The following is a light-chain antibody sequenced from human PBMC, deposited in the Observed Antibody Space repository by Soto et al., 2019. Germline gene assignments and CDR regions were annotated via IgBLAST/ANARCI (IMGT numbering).Light chain of an antibody. V-gene: IGLV2-23*01. CDR1: SGDVGSYNL. Sequence: QSALTQPASVSGSPGQSISISGTGTSGDVGSYNLVSWYQHHPGKAPKLMIYEGSKRPSGVSNRFSGSKSGSTASLTISGLQAEDEADYYCCSYARSSTYVFGTGTKLTVL. J-gene: IGLJ1*01. CDR2: EGS. CDR3: CSYARSSTYV.